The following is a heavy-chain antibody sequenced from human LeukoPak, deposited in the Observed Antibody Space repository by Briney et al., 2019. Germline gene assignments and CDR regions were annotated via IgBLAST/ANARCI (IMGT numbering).Heavy chain of an antibody. D-gene: IGHD1-26*01. CDR3: ARETNLLLRGSAFDI. CDR1: GFKFSSYS. CDR2: ISSSSSYI. V-gene: IGHV3-21*01. Sequence: PGGSLRLSCAASGFKFSSYSMKWVRQAPGKGLEWVSFISSSSSYIYYADSLKGRFTISRDNAKNSLYLQMNSLRAEDTAVYYCARETNLLLRGSAFDIWGQGTMVTVSS. J-gene: IGHJ3*02.